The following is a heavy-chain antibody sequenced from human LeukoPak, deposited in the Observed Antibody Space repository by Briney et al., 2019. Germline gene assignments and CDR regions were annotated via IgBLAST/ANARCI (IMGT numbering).Heavy chain of an antibody. CDR2: INPSGGST. D-gene: IGHD1-26*01. J-gene: IGHJ4*02. Sequence: GASVKVSCKASGYTFTSYYMHWVRQAPGQGLEWMGIINPSGGSTSYAQKFQGRVTMTRDTSTSTVYMELSSLRSEDTAVYYCARDLLSSSGSYRVSVYFDYWGQGTLVTVSS. V-gene: IGHV1-46*03. CDR1: GYTFTSYY. CDR3: ARDLLSSSGSYRVSVYFDY.